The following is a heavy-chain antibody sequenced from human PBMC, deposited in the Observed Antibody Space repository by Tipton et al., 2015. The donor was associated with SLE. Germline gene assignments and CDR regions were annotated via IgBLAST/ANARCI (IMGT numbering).Heavy chain of an antibody. CDR1: GDSISTYS. V-gene: IGHV4-59*06. CDR2: IWHSGTT. D-gene: IGHD4-11*01. J-gene: IGHJ2*01. CDR3: ARAPPYSNYVFDL. Sequence: TLSLTCTVSGDSISTYSWNWIRQPPGKGLEWIGYIWHSGTTYYNPSLKGRPTISLDTSNKQFSLQLNSVTPEDTAVYYCARAPPYSNYVFDLWGRGTLVTVSS.